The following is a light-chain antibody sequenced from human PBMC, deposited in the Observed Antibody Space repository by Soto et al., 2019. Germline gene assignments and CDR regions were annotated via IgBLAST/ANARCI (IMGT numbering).Light chain of an antibody. CDR3: QQYGSAPRT. J-gene: IGKJ5*01. CDR1: QSVSSSS. CDR2: GTS. Sequence: EIVVTQAPATLSLSPGERATLSCRASQSVSSSSLAWYQQRPGQAPRLLIYGTSSRATGIPDRFSGSGSGTDFTLTISRLEAEDFAVYYCQQYGSAPRTFGQGTRLEIK. V-gene: IGKV3-20*01.